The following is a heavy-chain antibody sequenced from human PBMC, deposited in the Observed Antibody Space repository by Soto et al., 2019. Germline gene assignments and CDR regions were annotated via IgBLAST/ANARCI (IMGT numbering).Heavy chain of an antibody. D-gene: IGHD6-19*01. V-gene: IGHV1-2*02. CDR3: ARVAVSGTIDY. CDR2: INPNRGGT. J-gene: IGHJ4*02. Sequence: ASVNVSCKASGYSINGYYLDWVRQAPGHGLEWMGWINPNRGGTDYAQKFQGRVTMTRDTSTNTAYMELSSLTSDDTAMYYCARVAVSGTIDYWGQGTLVTVSS. CDR1: GYSINGYY.